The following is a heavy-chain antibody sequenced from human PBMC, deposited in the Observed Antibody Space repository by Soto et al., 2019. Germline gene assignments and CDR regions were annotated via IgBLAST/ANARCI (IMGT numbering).Heavy chain of an antibody. J-gene: IGHJ4*02. V-gene: IGHV3-23*01. Sequence: EVQLLESGGGLVQPGGSLRLSCAASGFTFNSYDMTWVRQAPGKGLEWVSAISGGGDTTSYADSVKGRFTVSRDGSKNTLYLQMSSLRAEDTALYYCAKGRGGSGSLTPRVDFWGQGTLVTVSS. CDR1: GFTFNSYD. CDR3: AKGRGGSGSLTPRVDF. D-gene: IGHD3-10*01. CDR2: ISGGGDTT.